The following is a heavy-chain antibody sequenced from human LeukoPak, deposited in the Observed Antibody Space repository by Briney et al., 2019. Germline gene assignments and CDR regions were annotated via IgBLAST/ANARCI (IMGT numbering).Heavy chain of an antibody. V-gene: IGHV4-59*01. CDR3: ARLISGSSLFYDY. CDR1: GGSISSYY. D-gene: IGHD3-10*01. J-gene: IGHJ4*02. Sequence: PSETLSLTCTVSGGSISSYYWSWIRQPPGKGLEWIGYIYYSGSTNYNPSLKSRVTISVDTSKNQFSLKLSSVTAADTVVYYCARLISGSSLFYDYWGQGTLVTVSS. CDR2: IYYSGST.